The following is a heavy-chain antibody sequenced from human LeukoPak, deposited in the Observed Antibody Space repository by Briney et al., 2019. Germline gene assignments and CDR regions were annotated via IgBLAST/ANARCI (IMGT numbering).Heavy chain of an antibody. V-gene: IGHV1-18*01. J-gene: IGHJ4*02. CDR1: GYTFTSYG. D-gene: IGHD3-22*01. CDR3: AREGEGYYDSSVPVY. Sequence: ASVKVSCTAAGYTFTSYGFSWVRQAPGQGLGWMGWISAYNGNTNYAQKLQGRVTMITDKSTSTAYMELRSLRSDDTAVYYCAREGEGYYDSSVPVYWGQGTLVTVSS. CDR2: ISAYNGNT.